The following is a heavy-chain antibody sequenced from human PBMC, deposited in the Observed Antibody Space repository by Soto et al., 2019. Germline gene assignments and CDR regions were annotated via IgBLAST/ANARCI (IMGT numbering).Heavy chain of an antibody. CDR2: IDWDDDK. Sequence: SGPTLVNPTQTLTLTCTFSGFSLSTSGMCVSWIRQPPGKALEWLARIDWDDDKYYSTSLKTRLTISKDTSKNQVVLTMTNMDPVDTATYYCARIRAAAGPSYFDYWGQGTLVTVSS. V-gene: IGHV2-70*11. D-gene: IGHD6-13*01. CDR3: ARIRAAAGPSYFDY. J-gene: IGHJ4*02. CDR1: GFSLSTSGMC.